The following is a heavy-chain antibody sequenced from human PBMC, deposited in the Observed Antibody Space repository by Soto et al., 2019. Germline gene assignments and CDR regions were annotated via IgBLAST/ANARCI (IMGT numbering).Heavy chain of an antibody. D-gene: IGHD3-22*01. CDR2: IIPIFGAP. J-gene: IGHJ4*02. CDR1: GGSFSSYS. CDR3: ARGNSYHYDSCGYKTPFHY. V-gene: IGHV1-69*01. Sequence: QVQLVQSGAEVKKPGSSVKVSCKASGGSFSSYSISWVRQAPGQGLAWMGGIIPIFGAPNYAREFQGRVTITADESTTTAYMELSSLRSEYTAVYYGARGNSYHYDSCGYKTPFHYWGQGTLVTVSS.